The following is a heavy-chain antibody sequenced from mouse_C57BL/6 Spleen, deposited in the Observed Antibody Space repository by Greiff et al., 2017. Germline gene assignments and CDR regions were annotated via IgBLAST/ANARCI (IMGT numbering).Heavy chain of an antibody. J-gene: IGHJ2*01. CDR3: TTPLYDGFDY. D-gene: IGHD2-3*01. V-gene: IGHV14-4*01. CDR2: IDPENGDT. CDR1: GFNIKDDY. Sequence: VQLKESGAELVRPGASVKLSCTASGFNIKDDYMHWVKQRPEQGLEWIGWIDPENGDTEYASKFQGKATITADTSSNTAYLQLSSLTSEDTAVYYCTTPLYDGFDYWGQGTTLTVSS.